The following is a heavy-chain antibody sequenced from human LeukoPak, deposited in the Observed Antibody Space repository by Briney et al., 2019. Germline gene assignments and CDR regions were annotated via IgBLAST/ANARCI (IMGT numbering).Heavy chain of an antibody. V-gene: IGHV3-23*01. CDR1: GFTFSSYD. CDR2: ISGSGGST. J-gene: IGHJ4*02. D-gene: IGHD3-10*01. CDR3: AKDVGDGSGSYDNVGGWDDFGY. Sequence: PGGSLRLSCAASGFTFSSYDMSWLRQAPGKGLEWVSDISGSGGSTYYADSVKGRFTISSDISKNTLYLQMNSLRAEDTAVYYCAKDVGDGSGSYDNVGGWDDFGYWGQVTMVSVAS.